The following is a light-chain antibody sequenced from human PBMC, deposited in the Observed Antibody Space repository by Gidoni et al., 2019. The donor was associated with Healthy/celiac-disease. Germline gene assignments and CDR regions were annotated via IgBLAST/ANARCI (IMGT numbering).Light chain of an antibody. Sequence: EIVLTQSPATLSLSPGERATLSCRASQSVSSYLAWYQQKPGQAPRLLIYDASNRATGIPARFSGSGSGTDFTLTIRSLEPEDFAVYYCQQRSTWPRITFGQGTRLEIK. J-gene: IGKJ5*01. V-gene: IGKV3-11*01. CDR2: DAS. CDR3: QQRSTWPRIT. CDR1: QSVSSY.